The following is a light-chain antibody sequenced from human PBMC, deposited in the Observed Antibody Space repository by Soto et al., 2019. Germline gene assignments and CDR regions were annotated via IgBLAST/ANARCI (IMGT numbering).Light chain of an antibody. CDR1: SSNIGSNT. CDR3: SSYTDSSNYV. Sequence: QSVLTQPPSASGTPGQRVTISCSGSSSNIGSNTVNWYQQQPGKAPKLMIYQVTNRPSGVSNRFSGSRSGNTASLTISGLQAEDEADYYCSSYTDSSNYVFGTGTKLTVL. CDR2: QVT. J-gene: IGLJ1*01. V-gene: IGLV2-14*01.